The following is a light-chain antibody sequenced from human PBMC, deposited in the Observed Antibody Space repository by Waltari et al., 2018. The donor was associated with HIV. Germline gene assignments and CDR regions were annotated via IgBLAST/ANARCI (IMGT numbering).Light chain of an antibody. CDR3: QQYGSSPET. J-gene: IGKJ1*01. CDR2: DAS. CDR1: QSISSSQ. Sequence: EIVLTQSPATVSLSPGERATLSCGASQSISSSQLAWYQQKPGLAPRLLIHDASIRATGIPDRFSGSGSGTDFTLTISRLEPEDFAVYYCQQYGSSPETFGQGTKVEIK. V-gene: IGKV3D-20*01.